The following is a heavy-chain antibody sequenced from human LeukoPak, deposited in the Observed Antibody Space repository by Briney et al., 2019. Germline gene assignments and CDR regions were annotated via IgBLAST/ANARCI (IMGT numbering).Heavy chain of an antibody. D-gene: IGHD6-6*01. J-gene: IGHJ4*02. CDR3: ARSVGGIAARRVPFDY. CDR1: GGSFSGYY. CDR2: INHSGST. V-gene: IGHV4-34*01. Sequence: PSETLSLTCAVYGGSFSGYYWSWLRQPPGKGLEWIGEINHSGSTNYNPSLKSRVTISVDTSKNQFSLKLSSVTAAGTAVYYCARSVGGIAARRVPFDYWGQGTLVTVSS.